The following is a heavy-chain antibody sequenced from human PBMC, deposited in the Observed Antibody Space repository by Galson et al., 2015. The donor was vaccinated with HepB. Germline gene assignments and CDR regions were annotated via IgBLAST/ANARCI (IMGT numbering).Heavy chain of an antibody. CDR3: ARVGGYCSGGSCYPLDY. V-gene: IGHV4-34*01. D-gene: IGHD2-15*01. J-gene: IGHJ4*02. Sequence: TLSLTCAVYGGSFSGYYWSWIRQPPGKGLEWIGEINHSGSTNYNPSLKSRVTISVDTSKNQFSLKLSSVTAADTAVYYCARVGGYCSGGSCYPLDYWGQGTLVTVSS. CDR1: GGSFSGYY. CDR2: INHSGST.